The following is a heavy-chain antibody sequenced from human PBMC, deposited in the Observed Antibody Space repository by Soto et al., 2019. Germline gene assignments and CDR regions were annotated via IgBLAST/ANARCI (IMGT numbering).Heavy chain of an antibody. CDR1: GGSISTTTYY. D-gene: IGHD6-25*01. V-gene: IGHV4-39*01. CDR2: IYYTGRT. CDR3: ATHRRYSSGWYYYGMDV. Sequence: QLQLQGSGPGLVKPSETLSLTCTVSGGSISTTTYYWGWVRQPPGKGLEWIGNIYYTGRTYYNPPLKSRVTISVDTSNNQFSLRLNSVTAADTAVYYCATHRRYSSGWYYYGMDVWGQGTTVTVSS. J-gene: IGHJ6*02.